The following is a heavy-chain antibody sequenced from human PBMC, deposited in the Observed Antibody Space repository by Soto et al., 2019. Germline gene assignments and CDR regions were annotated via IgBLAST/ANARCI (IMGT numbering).Heavy chain of an antibody. Sequence: EVQLVESGGGLVHPGGSLTLSCAASGFTFSSYWMHWVRQAPGKGVVWVSRINPDGRGTNYADSVKGQFTISRDNAKNTLYLQMNSLRPEDTAVYYCARVGQGAWYFDLWGRCTLVTVSS. D-gene: IGHD1-26*01. CDR2: INPDGRGT. CDR1: GFTFSSYW. CDR3: ARVGQGAWYFDL. J-gene: IGHJ2*01. V-gene: IGHV3-74*01.